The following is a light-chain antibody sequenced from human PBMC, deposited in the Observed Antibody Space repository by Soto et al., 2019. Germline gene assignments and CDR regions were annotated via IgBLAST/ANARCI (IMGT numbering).Light chain of an antibody. J-gene: IGLJ3*02. Sequence: QSVLTQPPSASGTPGQGVTFLGLGRSPTTGSNTVNWYQQLPGTAPKLLIYSNNQRPSGVPDRFSGSKSGTSASLAISGLQSEDEADYYCAAWDDSLNGQWVFGGGTKLTVL. CDR2: SNN. CDR3: AAWDDSLNGQWV. V-gene: IGLV1-44*01. CDR1: SPTTGSNT.